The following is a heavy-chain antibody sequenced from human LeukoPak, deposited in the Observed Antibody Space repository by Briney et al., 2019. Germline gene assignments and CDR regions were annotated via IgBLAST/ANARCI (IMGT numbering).Heavy chain of an antibody. D-gene: IGHD6-19*01. CDR2: ISGSGGST. J-gene: IGHJ4*02. Sequence: GGSLRLSCAASGFTFSSYAMSWVRQAPGKGLEWVSAISGSGGSTYYADSVKGRFTISRDNAKNSLYLQMNSLRTEDTAVYYCAREYSSGWYDYWGQGTLVTVSS. CDR3: AREYSSGWYDY. V-gene: IGHV3-23*01. CDR1: GFTFSSYA.